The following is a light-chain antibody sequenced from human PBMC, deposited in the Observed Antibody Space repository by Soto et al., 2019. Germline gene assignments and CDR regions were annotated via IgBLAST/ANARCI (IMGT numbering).Light chain of an antibody. CDR2: GAS. Sequence: TEFTQPPGTLSLSPGERATLSCRASQSVSSSYLAWYQQKPGQAPRLLIYGASSRATGIPDRFTGSGSGTDFTLTIIGLEPEDFAVFYCHQYGSSPQTFGQGTEVDIK. CDR3: HQYGSSPQT. CDR1: QSVSSSY. V-gene: IGKV3-20*01. J-gene: IGKJ1*01.